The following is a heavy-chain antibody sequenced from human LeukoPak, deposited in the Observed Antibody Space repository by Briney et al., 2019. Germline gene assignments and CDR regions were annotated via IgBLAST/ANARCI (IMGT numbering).Heavy chain of an antibody. J-gene: IGHJ6*02. Sequence: GGSLRLSCAASGFTFDDYAMHWVRQAPGKGLEWVSGISWNSGSIGYADSVKGRFTISRDNAKNSLYLQMNSLRAEYTALYYCAKDISDGRITIFGVVISEYGMDVWGQGTTVTVSS. V-gene: IGHV3-9*01. CDR2: ISWNSGSI. CDR1: GFTFDDYA. D-gene: IGHD3-3*01. CDR3: AKDISDGRITIFGVVISEYGMDV.